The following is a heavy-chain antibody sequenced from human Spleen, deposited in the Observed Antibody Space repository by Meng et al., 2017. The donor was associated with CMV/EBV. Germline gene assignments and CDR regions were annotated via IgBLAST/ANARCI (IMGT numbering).Heavy chain of an antibody. CDR2: INHSRST. CDR1: GGSFSGDY. V-gene: IGHV4-34*01. D-gene: IGHD4-17*01. CDR3: ARGRTTVTTRNWFDP. Sequence: YGGSFSGDYWSRIRRPPGKGLEWIVEINHSRSTNYNPSLKKRVTISVDTSKNQFSLKLSSVTAADTAVYYCARGRTTVTTRNWFDPWGQGTLVTVSS. J-gene: IGHJ5*02.